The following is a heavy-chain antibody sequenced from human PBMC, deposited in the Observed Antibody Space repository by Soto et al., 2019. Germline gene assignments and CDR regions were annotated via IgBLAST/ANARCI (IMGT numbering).Heavy chain of an antibody. J-gene: IGHJ6*03. V-gene: IGHV4-34*01. CDR2: INHSGST. D-gene: IGHD3-3*01. Sequence: SASCCLLSRCYAGTPSPGDKLLIRLLLDQRTEWIGEINHSGSTNYNPSLKSRVTISVDTSKNQFSLKLSSVTAADTAVYYCARLLRFLEWSDFRPYYYYYYMDVWGKGTTVS. CDR1: AGTPSPGD. CDR3: ARLLRFLEWSDFRPYYYYYYMDV.